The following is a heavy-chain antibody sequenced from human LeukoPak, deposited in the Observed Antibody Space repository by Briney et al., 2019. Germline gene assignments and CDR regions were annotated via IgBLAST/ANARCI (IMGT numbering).Heavy chain of an antibody. CDR2: ISSSGSTI. Sequence: GGSLRLSCAASGFTFSSYEMNWVRQAPGKGLEWVSYISSSGSTIYYADSVKGRFTISRDNSKNTLYLQMNSLRAEDTAVYYCAKDLAQSGGFDYWGQGTLVTVSS. V-gene: IGHV3-48*03. CDR3: AKDLAQSGGFDY. CDR1: GFTFSSYE. J-gene: IGHJ4*02. D-gene: IGHD6-25*01.